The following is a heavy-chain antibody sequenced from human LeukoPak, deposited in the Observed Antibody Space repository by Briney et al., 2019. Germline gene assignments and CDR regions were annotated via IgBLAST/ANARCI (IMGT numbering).Heavy chain of an antibody. CDR1: GYTFTSYG. V-gene: IGHV1-18*01. CDR3: ARDWPSPTAGDYDY. Sequence: ASVKVSRKASGYTFTSYGISWVRQAPGQGLEWMGWISAYNGNTNYAQKLQGRVTMTTDTSTSTVYMDLRSLRSDDTAVYYCARDWPSPTAGDYDYWGQGTLVTVSS. CDR2: ISAYNGNT. J-gene: IGHJ4*02. D-gene: IGHD4-17*01.